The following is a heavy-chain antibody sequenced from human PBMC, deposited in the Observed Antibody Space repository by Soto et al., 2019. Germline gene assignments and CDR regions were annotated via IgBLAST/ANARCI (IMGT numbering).Heavy chain of an antibody. V-gene: IGHV4-59*01. CDR3: ARARGSYFDY. Sequence: SETLSLTCTVSGGSISSYYWSWIRQPPGKGLEWIGYIYYSGSTNYNPSLKSRVTISVDTSKNQFSLKLSSVTAADTAVYYCARARGSYFDYWGQGTLVTISS. J-gene: IGHJ4*02. D-gene: IGHD2-15*01. CDR1: GGSISSYY. CDR2: IYYSGST.